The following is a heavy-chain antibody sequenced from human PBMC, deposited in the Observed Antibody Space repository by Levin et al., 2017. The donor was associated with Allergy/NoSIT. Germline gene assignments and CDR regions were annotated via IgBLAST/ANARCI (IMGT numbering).Heavy chain of an antibody. Sequence: SETLSLTCAVSGGSISGGYSWSWIRQPPGKGLEWIAYIYHSGTTYYNPSLKSRVTISVDRTKNQFSLMLSSVTAADTAVYYCARGYCIGGSCYAGAFDIWGQGTMVTVSS. V-gene: IGHV4-30-2*01. CDR3: ARGYCIGGSCYAGAFDI. CDR2: IYHSGTT. J-gene: IGHJ3*02. CDR1: GGSISGGYS. D-gene: IGHD2-15*01.